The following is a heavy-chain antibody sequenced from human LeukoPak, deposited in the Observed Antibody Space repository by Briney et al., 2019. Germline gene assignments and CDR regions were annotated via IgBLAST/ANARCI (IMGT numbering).Heavy chain of an antibody. CDR3: ARVRALYFDY. CDR2: IYHSGST. J-gene: IGHJ4*02. Sequence: SETLSLTCTVSGYSISSGYYWGWIRQPPGKGLEWIGSIYHSGSTYYNPSLKSRVTMSVDTSKNQFSLKLSSVTAADTAVYYCARVRALYFDYWGQGTLVTVSS. V-gene: IGHV4-38-2*02. CDR1: GYSISSGYY.